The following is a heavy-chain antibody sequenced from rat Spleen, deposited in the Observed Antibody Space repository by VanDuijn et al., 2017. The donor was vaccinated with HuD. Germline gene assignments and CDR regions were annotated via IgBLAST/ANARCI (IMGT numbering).Heavy chain of an antibody. CDR3: TSELRRVY. V-gene: IGHV5-46*01. J-gene: IGHJ2*01. CDR2: ISTSGGST. CDR1: GFTFSSFP. Sequence: EVQLVESGGGLVQPGRSMKLSCAASGFTFSSFPMAWVRQAPTKGLEWVATISTSGGSTYYRDSVKGRFTISRDNAKSTLYLQMNSLRSEDTATYYCTSELRRVYWGQGVMVTVSS. D-gene: IGHD1-11*01.